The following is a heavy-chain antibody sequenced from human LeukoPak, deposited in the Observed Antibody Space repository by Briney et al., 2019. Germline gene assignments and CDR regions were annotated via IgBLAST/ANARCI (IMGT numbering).Heavy chain of an antibody. D-gene: IGHD2-2*01. V-gene: IGHV3-64*01. CDR3: ARGTSTHYYYMDV. Sequence: GGSLRLSCAASGFTFSSYAMHWVRQAPGKGLEYVSAISSNGGSTYYANSVKGRFTISRDNSKNTLYLQMGSLRAEDMAVYYRARGTSTHYYYMDVWGKGTTVTVSS. J-gene: IGHJ6*03. CDR2: ISSNGGST. CDR1: GFTFSSYA.